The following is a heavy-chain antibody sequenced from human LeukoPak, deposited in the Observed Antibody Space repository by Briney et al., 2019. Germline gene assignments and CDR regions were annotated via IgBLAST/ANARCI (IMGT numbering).Heavy chain of an antibody. J-gene: IGHJ4*02. Sequence: GASVKVSCKASGYIFTGHYMHWVRQAPGQGLEWMGWSNPNSGGTNYAQKFQGRVTMTRDTSISTVYMELSRLRSDDTAVYYCARDSYYGDSRSLHFDYWGQGTLVSVSS. D-gene: IGHD4-17*01. CDR3: ARDSYYGDSRSLHFDY. V-gene: IGHV1-2*02. CDR1: GYIFTGHY. CDR2: SNPNSGGT.